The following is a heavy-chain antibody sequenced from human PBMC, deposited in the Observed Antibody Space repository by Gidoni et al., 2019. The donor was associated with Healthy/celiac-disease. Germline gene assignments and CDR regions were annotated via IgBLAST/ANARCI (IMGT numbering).Heavy chain of an antibody. V-gene: IGHV3-33*01. CDR3: ARGGPGDEGGYFDY. D-gene: IGHD3-16*01. CDR2: IWYDGSNK. J-gene: IGHJ4*02. Sequence: QVQLVESGGGVVQPGRSLRLSCAASGFTFSSYGMHWVRQAPGKGREWVAVIWYDGSNKYYADSVKGRFTISRDNSKNTLYLQMNSLRAEDTAVYYWARGGPGDEGGYFDYWGQGTLVTVSS. CDR1: GFTFSSYG.